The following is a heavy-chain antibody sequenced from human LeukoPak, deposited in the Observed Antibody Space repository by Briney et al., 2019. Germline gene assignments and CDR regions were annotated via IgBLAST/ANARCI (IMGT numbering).Heavy chain of an antibody. J-gene: IGHJ4*02. Sequence: GGSLRLSCAASGFSVSSNYMSWVRQAPGKGLEWVSVIYSGGSTYYADSVKGRLTISRDNSKNTVYLQMNSLRAEDTAVYYCARSSAPLPVGDLDSWGQGTLVTVSS. V-gene: IGHV3-66*01. CDR2: IYSGGST. CDR3: ARSSAPLPVGDLDS. CDR1: GFSVSSNY. D-gene: IGHD1-26*01.